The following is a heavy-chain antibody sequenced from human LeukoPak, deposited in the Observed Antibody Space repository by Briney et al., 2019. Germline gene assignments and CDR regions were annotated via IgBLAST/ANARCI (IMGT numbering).Heavy chain of an antibody. Sequence: PSETLSLTCTVSGGSISSSSYYSGWIRQPPGNGLEWIGSIYYSGSTSYNPSLKSRVTISVDTSKTQFSPKLSSVTAAHTAAYYCARELMYFDYWGQGTLVTVSS. J-gene: IGHJ4*02. CDR1: GGSISSSSYY. D-gene: IGHD2-8*01. CDR2: IYYSGST. CDR3: ARELMYFDY. V-gene: IGHV4-39*02.